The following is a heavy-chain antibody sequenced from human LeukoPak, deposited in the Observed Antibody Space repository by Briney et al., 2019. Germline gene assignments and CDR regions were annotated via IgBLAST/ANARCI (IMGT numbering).Heavy chain of an antibody. V-gene: IGHV4-59*01. Sequence: SETLSLTCTVSGGSISSYYWSWIRQPPGKGLEWLGYIYYSGSTNYNPSLKSRVTISVDTSKNQFSLKLSSVTAADTAVYYCARGPNSGYGLHYYYMDVWGKGTTVTVSS. J-gene: IGHJ6*03. D-gene: IGHD5-12*01. CDR3: ARGPNSGYGLHYYYMDV. CDR1: GGSISSYY. CDR2: IYYSGST.